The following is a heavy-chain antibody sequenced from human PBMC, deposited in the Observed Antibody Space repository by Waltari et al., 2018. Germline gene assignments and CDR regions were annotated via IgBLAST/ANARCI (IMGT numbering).Heavy chain of an antibody. Sequence: EVQLVQSGAEVKKPGESLKISCKGSGYSFTSYWIGWVRQMPGKGLEWMGIIYPGDSDTRYSPSFQGQVTISADKSISTASLQWSSLKASDAAMYYCARGRRITIFGVVTSALWDAFDIWGQGTMVTVSS. D-gene: IGHD3-3*01. J-gene: IGHJ3*02. V-gene: IGHV5-51*03. CDR2: IYPGDSDT. CDR1: GYSFTSYW. CDR3: ARGRRITIFGVVTSALWDAFDI.